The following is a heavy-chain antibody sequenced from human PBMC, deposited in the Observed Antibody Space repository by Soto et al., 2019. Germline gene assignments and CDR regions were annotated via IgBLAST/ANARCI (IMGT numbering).Heavy chain of an antibody. CDR2: IWYDGSNK. V-gene: IGHV3-33*01. Sequence: PGGSLRLSGAASGFTFSPTGMHRVHQAPGKGLDRMTVIWYDGSNKYYADSVKGRFTISRDNPKNALSLQMNSLRPEDTAVHYCSRVRSRAAAAIHPFDYWGQGTLVTVSS. D-gene: IGHD6-13*01. J-gene: IGHJ4*02. CDR3: SRVRSRAAAAIHPFDY. CDR1: GFTFSPTG.